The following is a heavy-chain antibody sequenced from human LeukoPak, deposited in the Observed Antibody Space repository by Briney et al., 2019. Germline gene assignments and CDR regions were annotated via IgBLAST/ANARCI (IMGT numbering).Heavy chain of an antibody. J-gene: IGHJ6*02. CDR1: GGSISSSNW. CDR3: ARDRRGPLGYYGMDV. CDR2: IYHSGST. V-gene: IGHV4-4*02. D-gene: IGHD3-10*01. Sequence: PSETLSLTCAVSGGSISSSNWWSWVRQPPGKGLEWIGEIYHSGSTNYNPSLKSRVTISVDKSKNQFSLKMRSVTAADTAVYYCARDRRGPLGYYGMDVWGQGTTVTVSS.